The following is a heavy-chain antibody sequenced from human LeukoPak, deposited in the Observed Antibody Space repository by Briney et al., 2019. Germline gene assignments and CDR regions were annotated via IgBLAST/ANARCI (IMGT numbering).Heavy chain of an antibody. D-gene: IGHD3-16*02. CDR3: ARDQGFIGYFCMDV. CDR2: INPNSGGT. V-gene: IGHV1-2*02. J-gene: IGHJ6*02. CDR1: GGTFSSYT. Sequence: ASVKVSCKASGGTFSSYTISWVRQAPGQGLEWMGWINPNSGGTNYAQKFQGRVTMTRDTSISTAYMELSRLRSDDTAVYYCARDQGFIGYFCMDVWGQGTTVTVSS.